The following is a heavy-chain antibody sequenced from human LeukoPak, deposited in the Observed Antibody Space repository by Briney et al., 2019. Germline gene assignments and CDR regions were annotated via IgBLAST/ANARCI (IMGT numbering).Heavy chain of an antibody. CDR2: IVPGYGHT. V-gene: IGHV1-3*01. J-gene: IGHJ4*02. CDR3: ARDLTMVRGGPLDY. D-gene: IGHD3-10*01. Sequence: GASVKVSCKASGYTFSDYAVHWVRQAPGERLEWMGWIVPGYGHTKYSQKFQDRVTISRDTSANTVYMDLSSLRSEEDTAMYYCARDLTMVRGGPLDYWGQGTLVTVSS. CDR1: GYTFSDYA.